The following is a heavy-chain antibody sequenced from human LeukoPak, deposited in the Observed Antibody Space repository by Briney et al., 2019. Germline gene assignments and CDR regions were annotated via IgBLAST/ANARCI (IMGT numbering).Heavy chain of an antibody. V-gene: IGHV4-34*01. J-gene: IGHJ3*02. D-gene: IGHD2-2*02. CDR1: GGSFSGYY. CDR3: ARDRAIVVVPAAIGSDAFDI. Sequence: SETLSLTCAVYGGSFSGYYWSWICQPPGRGLEWIGEITHSGSTYYNPSLKSRVTIAIDTSKNQFSLKLSSVTAADTAVYYCARDRAIVVVPAAIGSDAFDIWGQGTMVTVSS. CDR2: ITHSGST.